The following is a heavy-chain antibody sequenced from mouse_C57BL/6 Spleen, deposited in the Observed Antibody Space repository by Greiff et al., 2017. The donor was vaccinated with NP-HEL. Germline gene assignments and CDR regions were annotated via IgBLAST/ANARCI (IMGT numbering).Heavy chain of an antibody. Sequence: EVQLQQSGPELVKPGASVKMSCKASGYTFTDYNMHWVKQSHGKSLEWIGYINPNNGGTSYNQKFKGKATLTVNKSSSTAYMELRSLTSEDSAVYYCASMITTGYYFDYWGQGTTLTVSS. V-gene: IGHV1-22*01. J-gene: IGHJ2*01. CDR2: INPNNGGT. CDR3: ASMITTGYYFDY. CDR1: GYTFTDYN. D-gene: IGHD2-4*01.